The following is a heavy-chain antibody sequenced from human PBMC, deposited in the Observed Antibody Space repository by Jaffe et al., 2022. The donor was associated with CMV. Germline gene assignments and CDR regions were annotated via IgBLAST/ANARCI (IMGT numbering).Heavy chain of an antibody. CDR3: ARDGSGIAVAHYFDY. CDR1: GFTFSSYS. CDR2: ISSSSSYI. D-gene: IGHD6-19*01. Sequence: EVQLVESGGGLVKPGGSLRLSCAASGFTFSSYSMNWVRQAPGKGLEWVSSISSSSSYIYYADSVKGRFTISRDNAKNSLYLQMNSLRAEDTAVYYCARDGSGIAVAHYFDYWGQGTLVTVSS. V-gene: IGHV3-21*01. J-gene: IGHJ4*02.